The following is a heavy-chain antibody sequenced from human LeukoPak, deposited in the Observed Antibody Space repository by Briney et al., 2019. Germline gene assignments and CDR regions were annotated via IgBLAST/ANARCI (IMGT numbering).Heavy chain of an antibody. V-gene: IGHV3-66*01. CDR2: IYSGGST. J-gene: IGHJ4*02. Sequence: GSLRLSCAASGFTVSSNYMSWVRQAPGKGLEWVSFIYSGGSTYYADSVKGRFTISRDNSKNTLYLQMNSLRAEDTAVYYCAKDSFNYGSGRGGYYFDYWGQGTLVTVSS. D-gene: IGHD3-10*01. CDR3: AKDSFNYGSGRGGYYFDY. CDR1: GFTVSSNY.